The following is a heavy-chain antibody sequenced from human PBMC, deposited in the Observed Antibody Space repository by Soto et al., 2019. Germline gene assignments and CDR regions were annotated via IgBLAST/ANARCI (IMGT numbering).Heavy chain of an antibody. V-gene: IGHV1-69*08. CDR1: GGTFSSYT. CDR3: AREVGADLLLYYYYGMDV. D-gene: IGHD1-26*01. J-gene: IGHJ6*02. Sequence: QVQLVQSGAEVKKPGSSVKVSCKASGGTFSSYTISWVRQAPGQGLEWMGRIIPILGIANYAQKFQSRVTITADKSTSTAYMELSSLRSEDTAVYYCAREVGADLLLYYYYGMDVWGQGTTVTVSS. CDR2: IIPILGIA.